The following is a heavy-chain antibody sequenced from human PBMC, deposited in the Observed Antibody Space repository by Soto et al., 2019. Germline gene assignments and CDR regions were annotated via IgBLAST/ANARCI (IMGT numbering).Heavy chain of an antibody. CDR2: IYYSGST. D-gene: IGHD2-8*01. Sequence: SETLSLTCTVSGGSISSSSYYWGWIRQPPGKGLEWIGSIYYSGSTYYNPSLKSRVTISVDTSKNQFSLKLSSVTAADTAVYYCARTRGIVLMVYAIHFDYWGQGTLVTVSS. CDR3: ARTRGIVLMVYAIHFDY. J-gene: IGHJ4*02. V-gene: IGHV4-39*01. CDR1: GGSISSSSYY.